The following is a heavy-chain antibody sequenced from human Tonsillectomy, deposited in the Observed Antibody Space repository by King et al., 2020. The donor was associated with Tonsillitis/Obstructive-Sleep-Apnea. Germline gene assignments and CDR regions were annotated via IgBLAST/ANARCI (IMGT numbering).Heavy chain of an antibody. J-gene: IGHJ6*02. V-gene: IGHV3-30*04. CDR3: AREGCSSNSCYYYYYYGMDG. CDR2: ISYDGSNK. CDR1: GFTFSSYA. Sequence: VQLVQSGGGVVQPGRSLRLSCAASGFTFSSYAMHWVRQAPGKGLEWVAVISYDGSNKYYADSVKGRFTISRDNSKNTLYLQMNTLRPEDTAVYYCAREGCSSNSCYYYYYYGMDGWGQGTTVTVSS. D-gene: IGHD2-2*01.